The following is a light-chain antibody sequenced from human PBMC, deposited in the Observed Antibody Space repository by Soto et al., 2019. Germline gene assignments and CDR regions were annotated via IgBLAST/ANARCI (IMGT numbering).Light chain of an antibody. Sequence: DIPMTQSPSTLSASVGDRVTITCRASQSISIWLAWYQQKPGKAPKLLIYDASSLESGVPSRFSGSGSGTEFTLTINSLQPDDFATYYCQQYNTYWTFGQGTKVEIK. CDR1: QSISIW. CDR3: QQYNTYWT. V-gene: IGKV1-5*01. CDR2: DAS. J-gene: IGKJ1*01.